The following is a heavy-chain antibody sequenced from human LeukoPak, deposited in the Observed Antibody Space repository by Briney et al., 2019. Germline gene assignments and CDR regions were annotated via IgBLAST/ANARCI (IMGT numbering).Heavy chain of an antibody. Sequence: SETLSLTCTVSGYSISNGYYWGWIRQPPGKGLEFIWSVYVGGNTYYKASLKSRVTISLHTSKNQFPRRLSSVTAADTAVYYCARSYSVSFLYWGQGSLVTVSS. D-gene: IGHD1-26*01. CDR1: GYSISNGYY. CDR2: VYVGGNT. V-gene: IGHV4-38-2*02. CDR3: ARSYSVSFLY. J-gene: IGHJ1*01.